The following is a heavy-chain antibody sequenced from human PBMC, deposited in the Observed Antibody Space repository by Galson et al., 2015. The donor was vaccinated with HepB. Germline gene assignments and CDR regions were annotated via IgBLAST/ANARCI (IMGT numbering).Heavy chain of an antibody. CDR2: IGGGGST. CDR3: AKGDVWGSAALNYGMDV. Sequence: SLRLSCAASGFTFSSYAMTWVRQAPGKGLEWVAAIGGGGSTSYAESVKGRFTISRDNSKNMVFLQMYSLRAEDTAVYYCAKGDVWGSAALNYGMDVWGQGTTVTGS. CDR1: GFTFSSYA. J-gene: IGHJ6*02. V-gene: IGHV3-23*01. D-gene: IGHD3-16*01.